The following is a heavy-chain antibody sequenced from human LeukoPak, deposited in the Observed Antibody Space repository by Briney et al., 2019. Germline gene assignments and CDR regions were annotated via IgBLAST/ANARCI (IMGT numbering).Heavy chain of an antibody. Sequence: PSQTLSLTCTVSGDSVSSGGYYWSWIRQPPGRGLEWIGYIYHSGSTYYTPSLKSRVTISVDRSKNQFSLKLSSVTAADTAVYYRARDLRPDCSSTSCRDYWGQGTLVTVSS. CDR1: GDSVSSGGYY. CDR3: ARDLRPDCSSTSCRDY. CDR2: IYHSGST. D-gene: IGHD2-2*01. J-gene: IGHJ4*02. V-gene: IGHV4-30-2*01.